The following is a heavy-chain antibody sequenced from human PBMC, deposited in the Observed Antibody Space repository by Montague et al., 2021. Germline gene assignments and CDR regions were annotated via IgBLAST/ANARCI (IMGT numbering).Heavy chain of an antibody. CDR3: AGDSPVVEPWVGEHKGAFDI. CDR1: GDSISSYEYY. D-gene: IGHD3-10*01. V-gene: IGHV4-4*07. J-gene: IGHJ3*02. CDR2: VYKRGDT. Sequence: SETLSLISSVSGDSISSYEYYWTWIRQPAGRGLEWIGRVYKRGDTNTNPSLRSRLTLSVDTSKNHFSLTLTSVTAADTAVYFCAGDSPVVEPWVGEHKGAFDIWGQGTMVTVSS.